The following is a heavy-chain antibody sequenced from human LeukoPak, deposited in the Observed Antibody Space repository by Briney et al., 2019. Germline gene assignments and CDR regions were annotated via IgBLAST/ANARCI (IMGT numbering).Heavy chain of an antibody. Sequence: SQTLSLTCAISGDSVSSNSAAWNWIRQSPSRGLEWLGRTYYRSKWYNDYAVSVKSRITINPDTSKNQFSLQLNSVTPEDTAVYYCARGPGDYGSGAPNWFDPWGQGTLVTVSS. V-gene: IGHV6-1*01. CDR2: TYYRSKWYN. CDR1: GDSVSSNSAA. CDR3: ARGPGDYGSGAPNWFDP. D-gene: IGHD3-10*01. J-gene: IGHJ5*02.